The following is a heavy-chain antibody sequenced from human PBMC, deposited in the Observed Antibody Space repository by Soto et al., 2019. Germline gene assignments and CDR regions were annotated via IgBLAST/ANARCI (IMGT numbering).Heavy chain of an antibody. Sequence: ASLKVAFKGSGYTLTSYYVRWVRKAPGQGLEWMGIINPSGGSTSYAQKFQGRVTMTRDTSTSTVYMELSSLRSEDTAVYYCARDMMVATITPSYYSVMDVWGPGPTVTVSS. CDR2: INPSGGST. V-gene: IGHV1-46*01. J-gene: IGHJ6*02. CDR1: GYTLTSYY. CDR3: ARDMMVATITPSYYSVMDV. D-gene: IGHD5-12*01.